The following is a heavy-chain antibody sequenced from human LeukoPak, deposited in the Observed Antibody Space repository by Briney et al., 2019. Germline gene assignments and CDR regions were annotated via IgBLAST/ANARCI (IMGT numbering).Heavy chain of an antibody. V-gene: IGHV3-23*01. CDR1: GFTVSSHY. J-gene: IGHJ4*02. CDR3: AKSLTTVTTGDY. CDR2: ISGSGGST. Sequence: PGGSLRLSCAASGFTVSSHYMSWVRQAPGKGLEWVSAISGSGGSTYYADSVKGRFTISRDNSKNTLYLQMNSLRAEDTAVYYCAKSLTTVTTGDYWGQGTLVTVSS. D-gene: IGHD4-17*01.